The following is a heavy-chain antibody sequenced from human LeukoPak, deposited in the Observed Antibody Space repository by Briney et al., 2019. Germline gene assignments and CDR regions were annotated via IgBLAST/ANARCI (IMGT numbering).Heavy chain of an antibody. CDR1: GFTFSSYA. Sequence: TGGSLRLSCAASGFTFSSYAMHWVRQAPGKGLEWVAIISYDGSNKYYADSVKGRFTISRDNSKNTLYLQMNSLRAEDTAVYYCARDSITVERYFDWLPLGFLDYWGQGTLVTVSS. CDR3: ARDSITVERYFDWLPLGFLDY. V-gene: IGHV3-30-3*01. CDR2: ISYDGSNK. D-gene: IGHD3-9*01. J-gene: IGHJ4*02.